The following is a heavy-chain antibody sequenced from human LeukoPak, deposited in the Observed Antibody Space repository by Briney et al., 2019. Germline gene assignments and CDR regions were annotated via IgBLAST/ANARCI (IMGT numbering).Heavy chain of an antibody. CDR2: ISPTGSTT. CDR1: GFAFSGHW. CDR3: ARGPNSNWSGLDF. D-gene: IGHD6-6*01. Sequence: PGGSLRLSCTASGFAFSGHWMHWARQHPGKGVVWVSRISPTGSTTSYADSVKGRFTVSRDNAKNTLYLQVNNLRAEDTAVYYCARGPNSNWSGLDFWGQGTLLTVSS. J-gene: IGHJ4*02. V-gene: IGHV3-74*01.